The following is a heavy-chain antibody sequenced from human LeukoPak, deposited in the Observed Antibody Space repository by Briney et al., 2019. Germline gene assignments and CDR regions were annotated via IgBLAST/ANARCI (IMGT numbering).Heavy chain of an antibody. CDR1: GFTVSSNY. J-gene: IGHJ4*02. CDR3: VRTAYGSGSNFDY. V-gene: IGHV3-64D*06. Sequence: GGSLRLSCAASGFTVSSNYMSWVRQAPGKGLEYVSAISSNGGSTYCADSVKGRFTISRDNSKNTLYLQMSSLRAEDTAVYYCVRTAYGSGSNFDYWGQGTLVTVSS. CDR2: ISSNGGST. D-gene: IGHD3-10*01.